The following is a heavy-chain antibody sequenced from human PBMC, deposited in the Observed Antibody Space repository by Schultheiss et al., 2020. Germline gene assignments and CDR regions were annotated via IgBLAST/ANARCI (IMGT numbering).Heavy chain of an antibody. CDR3: AREVVGATGFGY. D-gene: IGHD1-26*01. Sequence: GGSLRLSCATSGFTFSNYAMHWVRQAPGKGLELVAIISYDASNEYYADSVKGRFTISRDNSKNTLYLQMNSLRAEDTAVYYCAREVVGATGFGYWGQGTLVTVSS. V-gene: IGHV3-30-3*01. CDR1: GFTFSNYA. J-gene: IGHJ4*02. CDR2: ISYDASNE.